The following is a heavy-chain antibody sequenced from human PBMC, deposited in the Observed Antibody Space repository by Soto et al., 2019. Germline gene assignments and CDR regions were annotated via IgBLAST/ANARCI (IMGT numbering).Heavy chain of an antibody. CDR2: IYYTGHT. V-gene: IGHV4-39*01. CDR1: GGSIVSSDSY. CDR3: AGNRGLSAAGTQGWFDP. J-gene: IGHJ5*02. D-gene: IGHD6-13*01. Sequence: ASETLSLTCTLSGGSIVSSDSYWGWIRQPPGKGLEWIGSIYYTGHTFYNVSLMSRITMSIDTSKHQFTLTLRSMTAADTAIYYCAGNRGLSAAGTQGWFDPWGQGTRVTVSS.